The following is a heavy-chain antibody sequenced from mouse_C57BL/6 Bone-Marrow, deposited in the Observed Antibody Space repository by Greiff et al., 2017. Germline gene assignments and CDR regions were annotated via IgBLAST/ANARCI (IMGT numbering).Heavy chain of an antibody. CDR3: TRVLRGFAY. Sequence: QVQLQQSGAELVRPGASVTLSCKASGYTFTDYEMHWVKQTPVHGLEWIGAIDPETGGTAYNQKFKGKAILTADKSSSTAYMGLRSLTSEDSAVYYCTRVLRGFAYWGQGTLVTVTA. V-gene: IGHV1-15*01. J-gene: IGHJ3*01. CDR2: IDPETGGT. D-gene: IGHD1-1*01. CDR1: GYTFTDYE.